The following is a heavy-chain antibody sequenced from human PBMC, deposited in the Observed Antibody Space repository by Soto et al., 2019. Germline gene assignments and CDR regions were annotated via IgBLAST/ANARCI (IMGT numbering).Heavy chain of an antibody. D-gene: IGHD3-22*01. CDR1: GFTFSSYA. Sequence: GGSLRLSCSASGFTFSSYAMHWVRQAPGKGLEYVSAISSNGGSTYYADSVKGRFTISRDNSKNTLYLQMSSLRTEDTAVYYCVKGSGYYDSSGLFAFDIWGQGTMVIVSS. V-gene: IGHV3-64D*06. J-gene: IGHJ3*02. CDR3: VKGSGYYDSSGLFAFDI. CDR2: ISSNGGST.